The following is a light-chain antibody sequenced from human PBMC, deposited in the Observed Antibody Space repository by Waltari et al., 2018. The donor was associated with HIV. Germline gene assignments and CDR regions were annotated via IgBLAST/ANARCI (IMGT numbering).Light chain of an antibody. J-gene: IGLJ2*01. V-gene: IGLV2-14*01. CDR1: SNDVGGYYY. CDR2: EVR. Sequence: QSALTQPATVSGSPGQSITISCTGGSNDVGGYYYVSWYQHLPGKASKLIPDEVRNRPSGVSNRFSGSKSSNTASLTISGLQAEDEADYYCTSYASSSPLLFGGGTMLTVL. CDR3: TSYASSSPLL.